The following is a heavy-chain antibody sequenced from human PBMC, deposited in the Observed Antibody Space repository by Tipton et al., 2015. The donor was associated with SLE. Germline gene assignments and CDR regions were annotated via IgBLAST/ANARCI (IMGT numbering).Heavy chain of an antibody. V-gene: IGHV1-3*01. CDR3: ARVTYGEGAFYI. J-gene: IGHJ3*02. Sequence: QLAQSGPEVKKPGASVKVSCKASGYTFTSYAMHWVRQAPGQRLEWIGWINAGNGNTKYSQKFQGRVTITRDTSASTAYMELSSLISDDTAVYLCARVTYGEGAFYIWGQGTMVPVSS. CDR1: GYTFTSYA. CDR2: INAGNGNT. D-gene: IGHD4-17*01.